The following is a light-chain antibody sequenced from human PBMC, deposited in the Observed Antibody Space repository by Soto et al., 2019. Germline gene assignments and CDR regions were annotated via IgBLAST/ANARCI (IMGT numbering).Light chain of an antibody. CDR2: DAS. CDR3: HQYGS. V-gene: IGKV3-20*01. Sequence: EIVMTHSPATLSVSPLERATLSCRASQSVSSSYLAWYQQKPGRTPRLLIYDASNGATGVPARFSCSGSGTDFTLTIGSLEPEDFAVYYCHQYGSFGQGTKVDIK. J-gene: IGKJ1*01. CDR1: QSVSSSY.